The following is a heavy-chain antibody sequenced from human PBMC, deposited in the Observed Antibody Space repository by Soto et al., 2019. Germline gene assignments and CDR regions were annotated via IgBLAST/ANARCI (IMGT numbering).Heavy chain of an antibody. Sequence: QVQLVQSGAEVKKPGASVKVSCKASGYTFTSYGISWVRQAPGQGLEWMGWISTSNGNTNYAQKLQGRVTMTTDTSTTTAYMELRSLGSDDTAVYYCARVQIVATSRVTGGGWCDPWGQGTLVTVSS. D-gene: IGHD5-18*01. J-gene: IGHJ5*02. CDR2: ISTSNGNT. V-gene: IGHV1-18*01. CDR1: GYTFTSYG. CDR3: ARVQIVATSRVTGGGWCDP.